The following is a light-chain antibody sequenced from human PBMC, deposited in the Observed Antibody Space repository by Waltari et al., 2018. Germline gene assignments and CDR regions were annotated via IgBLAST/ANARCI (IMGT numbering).Light chain of an antibody. V-gene: IGKV3-11*01. CDR2: EAS. Sequence: EVVLTQSPTTLSLSPGQRATLPCRASQSVSRNLAWYQQKAGQAPRLLIYEASTRATGIPARFSGSGSGTDFTLSISSLEPEDFAVYYCQHRTSWHPFGQGTKLEIK. CDR3: QHRTSWHP. CDR1: QSVSRN. J-gene: IGKJ2*01.